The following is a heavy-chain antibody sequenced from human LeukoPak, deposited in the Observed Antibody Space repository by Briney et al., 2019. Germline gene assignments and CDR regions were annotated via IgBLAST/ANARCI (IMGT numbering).Heavy chain of an antibody. CDR1: GSSFMRYA. CDR2: IIPISDTT. J-gene: IGHJ4*02. V-gene: IGHV1-69*06. Sequence: GASVKVSCKASGSSFMRYAITWVRQAPGQGLEWTGRIIPISDTTKYAQKVQDRITIAAEKSTRTTYMELSSLRSDDTAVYFCATSQNYYESTWAPLHYWGQGTPVTVSS. CDR3: ATSQNYYESTWAPLHY. D-gene: IGHD3-22*01.